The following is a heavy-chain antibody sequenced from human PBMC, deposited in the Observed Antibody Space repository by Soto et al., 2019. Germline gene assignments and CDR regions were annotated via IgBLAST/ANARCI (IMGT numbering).Heavy chain of an antibody. CDR1: GYTFTSYA. Sequence: ASVKVSCKASGYTFTSYAMHWVRQAPGQRLKWMGWINAGNGNTKYSQKFQGRVTITRDTSASTAYMELSSLRSEDTAVYYCARGDFLTXDDYWGQGTLVTVSS. CDR2: INAGNGNT. J-gene: IGHJ4*02. D-gene: IGHD3-10*01. CDR3: ARGDFLTXDDY. V-gene: IGHV1-3*01.